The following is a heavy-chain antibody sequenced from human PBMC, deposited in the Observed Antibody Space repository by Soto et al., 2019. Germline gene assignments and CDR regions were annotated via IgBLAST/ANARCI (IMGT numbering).Heavy chain of an antibody. CDR3: ARTSVNWGSRGLIDH. CDR1: GFSLSTTGVG. CDR2: IYWDDDE. Sequence: QITLKESGPTLVKPTQTLTLTCAFSGFSLSTTGVGVGWIRQPPGKALGWLAFIYWDDDERYRPSLKSRLTITKDTSKTQVVLTMANMDPVDTATYYCARTSVNWGSRGLIDHWGQGTLVTVSS. V-gene: IGHV2-5*02. D-gene: IGHD7-27*01. J-gene: IGHJ4*02.